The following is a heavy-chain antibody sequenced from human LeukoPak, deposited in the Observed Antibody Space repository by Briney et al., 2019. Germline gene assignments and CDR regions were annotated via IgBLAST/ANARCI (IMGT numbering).Heavy chain of an antibody. Sequence: SETLSLTCTVSGVSMSSYFWSWIRQPPGKGLEWIGEIYHSGSTNYNPSLKSRVTISVDKSKNQFSLKLSSVTAADTAVYYCARGGSSRGYYYYYYMDVWGKGTTVTVSS. J-gene: IGHJ6*03. CDR1: GVSMSSYF. V-gene: IGHV4-59*01. D-gene: IGHD6-19*01. CDR2: IYHSGST. CDR3: ARGGSSRGYYYYYYMDV.